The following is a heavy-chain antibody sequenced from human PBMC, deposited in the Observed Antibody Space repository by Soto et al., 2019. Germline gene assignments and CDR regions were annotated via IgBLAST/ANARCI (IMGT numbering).Heavy chain of an antibody. CDR2: IYYSGST. Sequence: PSETLSLTCTVSGGSISSSSYYWGWIRQPPGKGLEWIGSIYYSGSTYYNPSLKSRVTISVDTSKNQFSLKLGSVTAADTVVYYCARFFWWETYYDFWSGYYFGWFDPWGQETRVTVSS. CDR1: GGSISSSSYY. CDR3: ARFFWWETYYDFWSGYYFGWFDP. J-gene: IGHJ5*02. V-gene: IGHV4-39*01. D-gene: IGHD3-3*01.